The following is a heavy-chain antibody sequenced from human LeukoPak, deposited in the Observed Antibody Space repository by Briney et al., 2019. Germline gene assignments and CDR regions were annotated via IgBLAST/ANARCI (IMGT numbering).Heavy chain of an antibody. CDR1: GGTCSSYA. Sequence: SVKVSCKASGGTCSSYAISWGRQATGQGLEWMGGIIPIFGTANYAQKFQGRVTITTDESTSTAYMELSSLRSEDTAVYYCARHPPRRYYFDYWGQGTLVTVSS. V-gene: IGHV1-69*05. CDR3: ARHPPRRYYFDY. J-gene: IGHJ4*02. CDR2: IIPIFGTA.